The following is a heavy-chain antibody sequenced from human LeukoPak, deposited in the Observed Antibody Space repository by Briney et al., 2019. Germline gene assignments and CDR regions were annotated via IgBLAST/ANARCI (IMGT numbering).Heavy chain of an antibody. V-gene: IGHV3-48*01. CDR1: GFTFSSYS. Sequence: GGSLRLSCAASGFTFSSYSMNWVRQAPGKGLEWVSYITYSSSIIYYADFVKGRFTISRDNAKNSLYLQMNSLRAEDTAVYYCARGRLHYGDYEKTFDYWGQGTLVTVSS. CDR2: ITYSSSII. D-gene: IGHD4-17*01. J-gene: IGHJ4*02. CDR3: ARGRLHYGDYEKTFDY.